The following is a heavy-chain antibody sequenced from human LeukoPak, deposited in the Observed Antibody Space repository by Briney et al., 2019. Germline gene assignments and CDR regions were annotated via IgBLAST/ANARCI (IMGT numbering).Heavy chain of an antibody. CDR2: FDPEDGET. CDR3: ATEVTMARADAFDI. Sequence: ASVKVSCKVSGYTLTELSMHWVRQAPGKGLEWMGGFDPEDGETIYAQKFQGRVTMTEDTSTDTAYMELSSLRSEDTAVYYCATEVTMARADAFDIWGQGTMVTVSS. J-gene: IGHJ3*02. D-gene: IGHD3-10*01. CDR1: GYTLTELS. V-gene: IGHV1-24*01.